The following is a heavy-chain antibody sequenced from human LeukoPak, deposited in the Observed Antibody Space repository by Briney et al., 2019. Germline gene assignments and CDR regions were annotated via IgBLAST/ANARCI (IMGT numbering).Heavy chain of an antibody. CDR2: FYPDHSDT. D-gene: IGHD1-14*01. CDR3: SSGKQDAFDL. Sequence: GESLKVSCKASGYSFTSSWIGWVRQMPGKGLEWMGIFYPDHSDTRYSPSLQGQVTISADKSISTAYLQWSCLTAAHTAMYYCSSGKQDAFDLWGQGTMVTVSS. CDR1: GYSFTSSW. V-gene: IGHV5-51*01. J-gene: IGHJ3*01.